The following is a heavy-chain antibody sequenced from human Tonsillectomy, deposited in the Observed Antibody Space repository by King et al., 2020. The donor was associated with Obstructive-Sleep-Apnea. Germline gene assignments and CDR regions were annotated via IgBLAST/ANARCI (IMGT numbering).Heavy chain of an antibody. J-gene: IGHJ4*02. Sequence: VQLVESGGGLVQPGGSLRLSCAASGFTFSSYSMNWVRQATGEGLEWLSYISRVSSTIHYADSVKGRFTISRDNAKKSLYLQMNSLRAEDTAVYYCARDPFDYWGQGTLVTVSS. CDR2: ISRVSSTI. CDR3: ARDPFDY. CDR1: GFTFSSYS. V-gene: IGHV3-48*01.